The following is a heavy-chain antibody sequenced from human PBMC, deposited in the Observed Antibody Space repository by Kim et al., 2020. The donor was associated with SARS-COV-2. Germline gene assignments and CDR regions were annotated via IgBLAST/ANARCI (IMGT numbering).Heavy chain of an antibody. V-gene: IGHV3-30*04. CDR3: ARIKAAASTDDDFDV. D-gene: IGHD6-25*01. J-gene: IGHJ3*01. CDR1: GFTFSSYA. Sequence: GGSLRLSCVASGFTFSSYAMHWVRQAPGKGLEWLAIISYDGNNQYYADSVRGRFTISRDISKNTLFLQMNSLRGEDTSTYYCARIKAAASTDDDFDVWGLGTTVTVSS. CDR2: ISYDGNNQ.